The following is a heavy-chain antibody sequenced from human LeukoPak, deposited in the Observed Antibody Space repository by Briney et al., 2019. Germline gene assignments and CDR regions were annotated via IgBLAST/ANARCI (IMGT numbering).Heavy chain of an antibody. CDR3: AKDIGGGLLEF. V-gene: IGHV3-43*02. D-gene: IGHD2-15*01. CDR2: INGDGYT. CDR1: GFNFGANS. J-gene: IGHJ4*02. Sequence: GGSLRLSCAVSGFNFGANSMHWARQVPGKGLEWVSLINGDGYTYYAASVNGRFTASRDNSKNSLYLQLSRLRPEDSALYFCAKDIGGGLLEFWGQGTLVTVSS.